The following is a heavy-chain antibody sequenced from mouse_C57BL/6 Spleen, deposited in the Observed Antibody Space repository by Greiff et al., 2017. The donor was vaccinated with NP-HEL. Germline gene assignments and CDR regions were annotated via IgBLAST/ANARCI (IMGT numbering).Heavy chain of an antibody. CDR2: ISYDGSN. V-gene: IGHV3-6*01. J-gene: IGHJ3*01. Sequence: DVQLQESGPGLVKPSQSLSLACSVTGYSITSGYYWNWIRQFPGNKLEWMGYISYDGSNNYNPSLKNRISITRDTSKNQFFLKLNSVTNEDTATYYFARESHYGSSPAWFAYLGQGTLVTVSA. D-gene: IGHD1-1*01. CDR3: ARESHYGSSPAWFAY. CDR1: GYSITSGYY.